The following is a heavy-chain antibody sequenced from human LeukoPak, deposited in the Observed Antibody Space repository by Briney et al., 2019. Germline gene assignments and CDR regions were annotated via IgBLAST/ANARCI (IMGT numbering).Heavy chain of an antibody. Sequence: ASVKVSCKASGYTFTSYDINWVRQATGQGLEWMGWMNPNSGNTGYAQKFQGRVTMTRNTSISTAYMELSILRSEDTAVYYCAREPKLGNYYYYGMDVWGQGTTVTVSS. CDR3: AREPKLGNYYYYGMDV. V-gene: IGHV1-8*01. CDR1: GYTFTSYD. D-gene: IGHD6-6*01. J-gene: IGHJ6*02. CDR2: MNPNSGNT.